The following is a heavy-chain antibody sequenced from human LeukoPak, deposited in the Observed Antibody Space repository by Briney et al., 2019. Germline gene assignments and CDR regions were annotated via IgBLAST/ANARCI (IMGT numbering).Heavy chain of an antibody. V-gene: IGHV6-1*01. CDR1: GDSVSSISVA. J-gene: IGHJ6*02. Sequence: SQTLSLTCAISGDSVSSISVAWNWIRQSPSRGLEWLGRTYYRSKWYYEYAVSVKGRININPDPSKNQFSLQLNSVTPEDTAVYYCALARSEYHYGMDVWGQGTTVTVPS. CDR3: ALARSEYHYGMDV. CDR2: TYYRSKWYY.